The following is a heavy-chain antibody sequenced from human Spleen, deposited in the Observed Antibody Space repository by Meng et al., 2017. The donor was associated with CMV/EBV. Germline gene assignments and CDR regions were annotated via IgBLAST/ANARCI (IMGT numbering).Heavy chain of an antibody. CDR3: VRRKSAAGTVWFDP. V-gene: IGHV4-39*01. CDR2: INYSGST. D-gene: IGHD6-13*01. Sequence: SGGSINSSNYYWAWIRQPPGMGLEWIGSINYSGSTYYNPSLKSRVTISVDTSKNQFSLNLSSLTAADTAVYYCVRRKSAAGTVWFDPWGQGTLVTVSS. CDR1: GGSINSSNYY. J-gene: IGHJ5*02.